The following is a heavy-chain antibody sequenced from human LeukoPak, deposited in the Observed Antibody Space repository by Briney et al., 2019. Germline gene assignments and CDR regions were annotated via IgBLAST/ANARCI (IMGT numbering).Heavy chain of an antibody. J-gene: IGHJ3*02. CDR1: GYTFTSYG. Sequence: ASVKVSCKASGYTFTSYGISWVRQAPGQGLEWMGWISAYNGNTIYAQKLQGRVTMTTDTSTSTAYMELRSLRSDDTAVYYCARVHGWDTNDAFDIWSQGTMVTVSS. V-gene: IGHV1-18*01. CDR3: ARVHGWDTNDAFDI. CDR2: ISAYNGNT. D-gene: IGHD6-19*01.